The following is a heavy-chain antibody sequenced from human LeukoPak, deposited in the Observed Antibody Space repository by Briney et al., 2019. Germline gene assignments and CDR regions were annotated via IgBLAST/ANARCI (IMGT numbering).Heavy chain of an antibody. CDR3: AKAKQGYCSSTSCSSVYFDY. Sequence: PGGSLRLSCVASGFAFADFAMHWVRHAPGKGLEWVSGISWNSYTIAYADSVKGRFTISRDNAKNSLYLQMDSLRAEDTALYYCAKAKQGYCSSTSCSSVYFDYWGQGVLVTVSS. CDR1: GFAFADFA. D-gene: IGHD2-2*01. J-gene: IGHJ4*02. V-gene: IGHV3-9*01. CDR2: ISWNSYTI.